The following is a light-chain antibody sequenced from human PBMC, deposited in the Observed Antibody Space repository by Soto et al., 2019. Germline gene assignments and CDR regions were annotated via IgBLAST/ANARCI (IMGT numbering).Light chain of an antibody. CDR1: SSDVGGYNY. J-gene: IGLJ1*01. V-gene: IGLV2-14*01. CDR2: EVS. CDR3: TSYTSISLYV. Sequence: QSALTQPASVSGSPGQSITISCTGTSSDVGGYNYVSWYQQHPGKAPKLMIYEVSNRPSGVSNRFSGSKSGNTASLTISGLQALDEADYYCTSYTSISLYVFGTGTKATVL.